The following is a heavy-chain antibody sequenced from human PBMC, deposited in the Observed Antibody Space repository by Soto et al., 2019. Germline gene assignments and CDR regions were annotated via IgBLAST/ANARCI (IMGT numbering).Heavy chain of an antibody. CDR3: AKITCYGATCDTAFDI. Sequence: QVQLQESGPGLVKPSGTLSLTCAVSGGAISSDNWWIWVRQNPVRRLEYMGEIYYTGVTFYNPSLWSRVALSLDRTNNRFSLRLTSVTPAEPAGYYWAKITCYGATCDTAFDIWGQGTTVTVS. CDR2: IYYTGVT. D-gene: IGHD2-15*01. CDR1: GGAISSDNW. V-gene: IGHV4-4*02. J-gene: IGHJ3*02.